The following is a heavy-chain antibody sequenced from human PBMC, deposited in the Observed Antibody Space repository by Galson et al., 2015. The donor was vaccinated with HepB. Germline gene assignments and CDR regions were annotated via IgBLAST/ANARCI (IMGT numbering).Heavy chain of an antibody. CDR1: GFTFSSYA. D-gene: IGHD3-16*01. CDR3: ARSYDYPLGRDYYYGMDV. J-gene: IGHJ6*02. CDR2: ISGSGGST. V-gene: IGHV3-23*01. Sequence: SLRLSCAASGFTFSSYAMSWVRQAPGKGLEWVSAISGSGGSTYYADSVKGRFTISRDNSKNTLYLQMNSLRAEDTAVYYCARSYDYPLGRDYYYGMDVWGQGTTVTVSS.